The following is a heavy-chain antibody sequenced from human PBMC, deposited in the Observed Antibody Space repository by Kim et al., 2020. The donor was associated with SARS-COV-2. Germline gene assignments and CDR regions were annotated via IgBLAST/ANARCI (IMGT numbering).Heavy chain of an antibody. CDR1: GFTLTDYY. Sequence: ASVKVSCKPSGFTLTDYYMHWVRQAPGQGLEWIGWINPDSAGTNYAPKFQGRVTVTRDTSINTAYMELTRLTSDDPAGYYCAREVQHSNSFDYWGQGTLV. V-gene: IGHV1-2*02. D-gene: IGHD2-21*01. J-gene: IGHJ4*02. CDR3: AREVQHSNSFDY. CDR2: INPDSAGT.